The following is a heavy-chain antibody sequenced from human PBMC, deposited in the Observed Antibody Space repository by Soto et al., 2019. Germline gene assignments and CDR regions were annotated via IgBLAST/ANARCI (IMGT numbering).Heavy chain of an antibody. Sequence: EVQLVESGGGLVQPGGSLKLSCAASGFTFSDFTIHWVRQASGKGLEWVGRTRNRGHGYATENAASVKGRFTISRDKSKNTAYLQMNSLKTDDTAVYYCTRHDPSGHSDYWGQGTLVTVSS. CDR1: GFTFSDFT. CDR3: TRHDPSGHSDY. V-gene: IGHV3-73*02. CDR2: TRNRGHGYAT. J-gene: IGHJ4*02.